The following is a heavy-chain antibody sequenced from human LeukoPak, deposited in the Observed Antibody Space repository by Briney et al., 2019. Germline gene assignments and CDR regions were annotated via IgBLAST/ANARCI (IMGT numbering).Heavy chain of an antibody. CDR3: ARRRFLEWLLSMYYFDY. CDR1: GFTFSSYA. J-gene: IGHJ4*02. V-gene: IGHV3-23*01. CDR2: ISGSGGST. D-gene: IGHD3-3*01. Sequence: GGSLRLSFAASGFTFSSYAMSWVRQAPGKGLEWVSAISGSGGSTYYADSVKGRFTISRDNSKNTLYLQMNSLRAEDTAVYYCARRRFLEWLLSMYYFDYWGQGTLVTVSS.